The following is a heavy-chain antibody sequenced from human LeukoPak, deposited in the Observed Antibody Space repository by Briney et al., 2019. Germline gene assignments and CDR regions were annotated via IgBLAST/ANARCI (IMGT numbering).Heavy chain of an antibody. Sequence: GGSLRLSCAASGFTFSSYAMSWVRQAPGKGLEWVSAISGSGGSTYYAGSVKGRFTISRDNSKNTLYLQMNGLRAEDTAVYYCAKDRSARPRMAVDYWGQGTLVTVSS. V-gene: IGHV3-23*01. D-gene: IGHD5-24*01. CDR2: ISGSGGST. CDR3: AKDRSARPRMAVDY. CDR1: GFTFSSYA. J-gene: IGHJ4*02.